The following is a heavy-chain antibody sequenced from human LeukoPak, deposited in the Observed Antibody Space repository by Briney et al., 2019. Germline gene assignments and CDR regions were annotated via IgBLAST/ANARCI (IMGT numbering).Heavy chain of an antibody. J-gene: IGHJ5*02. CDR2: IYYSGST. Sequence: PSETLSLTCTVSGGSISSSSYYWGWIRQPPGKGLEWIGSIYYSGSTYYNPSLKSRVAVTVDTSKNQFSLKLSSVTAADTAVYFCARARGYSYAFDPWGQGTLVTVSS. CDR3: ARARGYSYAFDP. D-gene: IGHD5-18*01. V-gene: IGHV4-39*01. CDR1: GGSISSSSYY.